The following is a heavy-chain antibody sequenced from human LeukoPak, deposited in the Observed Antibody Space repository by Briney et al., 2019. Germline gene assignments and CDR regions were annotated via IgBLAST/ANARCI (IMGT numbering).Heavy chain of an antibody. CDR3: ARGPPMTTIDYFDY. D-gene: IGHD5-24*01. CDR1: GFTFSSYS. Sequence: GGCLRLSCAASGFTFSSYSMNWVRQAAGKGLEWVSSISSSSSYTYYADSGKGRFTISRDNANNSPYPQMNSLRAEDTAVYYCARGPPMTTIDYFDYWGQGTLVTVSS. J-gene: IGHJ4*02. V-gene: IGHV3-21*01. CDR2: ISSSSSYT.